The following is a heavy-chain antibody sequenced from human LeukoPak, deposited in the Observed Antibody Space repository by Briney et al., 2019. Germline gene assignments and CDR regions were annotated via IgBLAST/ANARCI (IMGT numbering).Heavy chain of an antibody. CDR2: ISVRSSTI. V-gene: IGHV3-48*01. J-gene: IGHJ3*02. Sequence: GGSLRLSCAASGVFFSSYSMNWGRQAPGKGLEWVSHISVRSSTIDYAASVKGRFTIARDNARNSLYLQMNSLRAEDTAVYYCARAKEYAFDIWGQGTMVTVSS. CDR1: GVFFSSYS. CDR3: ARAKEYAFDI.